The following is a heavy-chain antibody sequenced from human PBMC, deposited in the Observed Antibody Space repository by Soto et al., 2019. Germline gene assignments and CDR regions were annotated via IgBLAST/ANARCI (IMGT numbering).Heavy chain of an antibody. D-gene: IGHD1-26*01. J-gene: IGHJ4*02. CDR3: ARDTNSLDS. Sequence: PSETLSLTCSVSSHSLSSGFFWGWIRQPPGKGLEWIGSIFHTGDTYYSPSLKSRTTLSVDTAKNQFSLTLTSLTAADTAIYYCARDTNSLDSWGLGTLVTVSS. CDR1: SHSLSSGFF. V-gene: IGHV4-38-2*02. CDR2: IFHTGDT.